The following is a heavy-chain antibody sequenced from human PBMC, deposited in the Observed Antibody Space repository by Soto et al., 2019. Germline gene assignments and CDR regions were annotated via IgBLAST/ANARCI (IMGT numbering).Heavy chain of an antibody. V-gene: IGHV3-74*01. CDR1: GFTFSSYW. J-gene: IGHJ4*02. Sequence: PGVSLRLSFAASGFTFSSYWMHWVRQAPGKGLVWVSRINSDGSSTSYADSVKGRFTISRDNAKNTLYLQMNSLRAEDTAVYYCVRTSLVVAAATREDYWGQGTLVTVSS. CDR3: VRTSLVVAAATREDY. D-gene: IGHD2-15*01. CDR2: INSDGSST.